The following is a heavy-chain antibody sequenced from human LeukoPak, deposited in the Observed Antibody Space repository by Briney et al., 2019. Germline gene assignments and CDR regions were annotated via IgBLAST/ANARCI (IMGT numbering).Heavy chain of an antibody. CDR3: AKVRSSSSWYSYFDY. Sequence: GGSLRLSCAAPGFTFSSYAMSWVRQAPGKGLEWVSAISGSGGSTYYADSVKGRFTISRDNSKNTLYLQMNSLRAEDTAVYYCAKVRSSSSWYSYFDYWGQGTLVTVSS. V-gene: IGHV3-23*01. D-gene: IGHD6-13*01. J-gene: IGHJ4*02. CDR2: ISGSGGST. CDR1: GFTFSSYA.